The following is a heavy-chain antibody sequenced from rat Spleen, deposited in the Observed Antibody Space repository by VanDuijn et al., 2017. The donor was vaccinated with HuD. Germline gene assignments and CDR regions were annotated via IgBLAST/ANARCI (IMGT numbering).Heavy chain of an antibody. CDR1: GFTFSDYY. CDR2: ISYDGSST. J-gene: IGHJ2*01. V-gene: IGHV5-17*01. D-gene: IGHD1-6*01. Sequence: EVQLVESGGGLVQPGRSLKFSCAASGFTFSDYYMAWVRQGPTKGLEWVATISYDGSSTYYRDSVKGRFTISRDNAKRTLYLQMNSLRSEDTATYYCARPYMYTTDPWDYFDYWGQGVMVTVSS. CDR3: ARPYMYTTDPWDYFDY.